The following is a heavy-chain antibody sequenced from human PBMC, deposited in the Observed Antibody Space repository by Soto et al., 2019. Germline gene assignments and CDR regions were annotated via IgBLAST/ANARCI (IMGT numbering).Heavy chain of an antibody. CDR1: GFTFSSYS. J-gene: IGHJ4*02. Sequence: AGGSLRLSCAASGFTFSSYSMNWVRQAPGKGLEWVSSISSSSSYIYYADSVKGRFTISRDNAKNSLYLQMNSLRAEDTAVYYCASSIAVAGALDYWGQGTLVTVSS. CDR3: ASSIAVAGALDY. V-gene: IGHV3-21*01. CDR2: ISSSSSYI. D-gene: IGHD6-19*01.